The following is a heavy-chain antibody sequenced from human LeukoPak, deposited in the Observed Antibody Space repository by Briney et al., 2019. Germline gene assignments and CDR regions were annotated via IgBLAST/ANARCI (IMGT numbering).Heavy chain of an antibody. CDR2: VFYDGSGK. D-gene: IGHD2/OR15-2a*01. V-gene: IGHV3-33*01. CDR3: ARDQALYFSYGDY. J-gene: IGHJ4*02. CDR1: GFTFSNYG. Sequence: GTSLRLSCAASGFTFSNYGMHWVRQPPGKGLEWLAAVFYDGSGKLYADTVKGRFTISRDNSKNTLYLRINSLRAEDTAVYYCARDQALYFSYGDYWGQGTLVTVSS.